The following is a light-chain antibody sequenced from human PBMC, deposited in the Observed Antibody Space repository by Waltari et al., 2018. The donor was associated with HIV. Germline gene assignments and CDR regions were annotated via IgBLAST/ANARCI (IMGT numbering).Light chain of an antibody. CDR1: ASDLPAYKY. CDR3: CSYTTSGTWV. V-gene: IGLV2-14*03. CDR2: DVN. Sequence: QSALTQPASVSGSPGQSVNVSCSGTASDLPAYKYVSWFQHHPDKAPQLLIFDVNKRPSGVSNRFSGSKSGSTASLTISGLQPDDEADYFCCSYTTSGTWVFGGGTRVTVL. J-gene: IGLJ3*02.